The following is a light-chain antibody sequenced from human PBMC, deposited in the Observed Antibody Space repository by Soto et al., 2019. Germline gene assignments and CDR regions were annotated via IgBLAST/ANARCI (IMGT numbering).Light chain of an antibody. CDR2: DAS. J-gene: IGKJ1*01. V-gene: IGKV3-11*01. CDR1: QSVSSY. Sequence: EIVLTQSPATLSLSPGERATLSCRASQSVSSYLAWYQQQPGQAPRLLIYDASNRATGIPARFSGSGSGTDFTLTISSLEPEDFAVYYCQQRSNWPRTFGQVTKVEIK. CDR3: QQRSNWPRT.